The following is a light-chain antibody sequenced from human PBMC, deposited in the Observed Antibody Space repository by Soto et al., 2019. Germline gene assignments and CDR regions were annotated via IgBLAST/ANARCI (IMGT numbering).Light chain of an antibody. Sequence: QSALTQPASVPGSPGQSITISCTGTSSDVGGYNYVSWYQQHPGKAPKLMIYDVSNRPSGVSNRFSGSKSGNTASLTISGLQDEDEADYYCSSSTSSSTVVFGGGTKLTVL. J-gene: IGLJ2*01. CDR1: SSDVGGYNY. CDR3: SSSTSSSTVV. V-gene: IGLV2-14*01. CDR2: DVS.